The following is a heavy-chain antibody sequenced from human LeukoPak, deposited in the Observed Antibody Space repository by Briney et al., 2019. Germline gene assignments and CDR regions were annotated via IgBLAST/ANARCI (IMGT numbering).Heavy chain of an antibody. J-gene: IGHJ4*02. Sequence: GGSLRLSCAASGFTFDDYGMSWVRQAPGKGLEWVAAISNDENNKYYADSVKRRFTISRDSAKNTLYLQMNSLRAEDTAVYYCARLRYDSSGRFFDNWGQGTLVTVSS. D-gene: IGHD3-22*01. CDR2: ISNDENNK. CDR1: GFTFDDYG. CDR3: ARLRYDSSGRFFDN. V-gene: IGHV3-30*03.